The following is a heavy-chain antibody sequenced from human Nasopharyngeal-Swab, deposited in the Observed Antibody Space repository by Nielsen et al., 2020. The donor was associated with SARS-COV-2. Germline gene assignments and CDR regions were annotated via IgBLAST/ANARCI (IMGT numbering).Heavy chain of an antibody. CDR1: GFTFDDYA. CDR2: ISWTSGSI. D-gene: IGHD6-13*01. J-gene: IGHJ6*02. Sequence: SLKISCAASGFTFDDYAMHWVRQAPGKGLEWVSGISWTSGSIGYADSVKGRFTISRDNAKNSLYLQMNSLRAEDTAVYYCAKSPIAAAGPYFYGMDVWGQGTTVTVSS. V-gene: IGHV3-9*01. CDR3: AKSPIAAAGPYFYGMDV.